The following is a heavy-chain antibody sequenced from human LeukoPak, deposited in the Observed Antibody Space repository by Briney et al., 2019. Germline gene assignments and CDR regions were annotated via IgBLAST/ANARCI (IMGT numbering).Heavy chain of an antibody. CDR1: GFPFSSYG. Sequence: GRSLSLSCAASGFPFSSYGIHWVRQAPGKGLEWAAVIWYDGSTKYYADSVKGRFTISRDNSKNTLYLQMNSLRAEDTAVYFCARSQSSSLIDYWGLGTLVTVSS. CDR2: IWYDGSTK. V-gene: IGHV3-33*01. J-gene: IGHJ4*02. D-gene: IGHD6-13*01. CDR3: ARSQSSSLIDY.